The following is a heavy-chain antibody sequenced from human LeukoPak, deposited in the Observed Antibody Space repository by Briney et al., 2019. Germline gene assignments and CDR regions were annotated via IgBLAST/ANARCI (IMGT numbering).Heavy chain of an antibody. J-gene: IGHJ3*02. CDR3: AKDSYLWNAFDI. V-gene: IGHV3-23*01. CDR2: ISGSGGST. Sequence: GGSLRLSCVVSGFTLSSYAMSWVRQAPGKGLEWVSAISGSGGSTYYADSVKGRFTISRDNSKNTLYLQMNSLRAEDTAVYYCAKDSYLWNAFDIWGQGTMVTVSS. D-gene: IGHD1-26*01. CDR1: GFTLSSYA.